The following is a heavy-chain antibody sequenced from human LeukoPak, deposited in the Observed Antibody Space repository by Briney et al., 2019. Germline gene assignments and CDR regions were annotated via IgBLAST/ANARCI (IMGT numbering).Heavy chain of an antibody. Sequence: PSETLSLTCTVSGYSISSGYYWGWIRQPPGKGLEWIGSIYHSGSTNYNPSLKSRVTISVDTSKNQFSLKLSSVTAADTAVYYCARGASTPIGAFDIWGQGTMVTVSS. V-gene: IGHV4-38-2*02. J-gene: IGHJ3*02. CDR3: ARGASTPIGAFDI. CDR1: GYSISSGYY. CDR2: IYHSGST.